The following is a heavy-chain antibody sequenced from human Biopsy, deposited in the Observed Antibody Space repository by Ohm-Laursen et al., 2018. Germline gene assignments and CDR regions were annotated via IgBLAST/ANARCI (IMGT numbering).Heavy chain of an antibody. V-gene: IGHV1-69*06. CDR3: ATKLTGYFHH. CDR1: GATFSNYA. Sequence: SSVKVSCKASGATFSNYAINWLRQAPGQGLEWMGGINPMFGTAKYAQRFQGRVTITADTSTSTATMELRSLRSDDTAVYYCATKLTGYFHHWGQGILVIVSS. CDR2: INPMFGTA. D-gene: IGHD3-9*01. J-gene: IGHJ1*01.